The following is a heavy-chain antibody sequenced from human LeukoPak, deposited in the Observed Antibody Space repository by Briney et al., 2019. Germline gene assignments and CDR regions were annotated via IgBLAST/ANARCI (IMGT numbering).Heavy chain of an antibody. CDR1: GFTFSDYY. J-gene: IGHJ4*02. Sequence: PGGSLRLSRAASGFTFSDYYMSWIRQAPGKGLEWVSYISSSGSTIYYADSVKGRFTISRDNAKNSLYLQMNSLRAEDTAVYYCARDRSDYYDSSGYPLGYWGQGTLVTVSS. D-gene: IGHD3-22*01. CDR3: ARDRSDYYDSSGYPLGY. V-gene: IGHV3-11*01. CDR2: ISSSGSTI.